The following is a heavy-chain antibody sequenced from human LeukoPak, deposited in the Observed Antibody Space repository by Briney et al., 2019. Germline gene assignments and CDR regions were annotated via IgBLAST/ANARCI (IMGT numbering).Heavy chain of an antibody. CDR1: GGSISSSRYY. J-gene: IGHJ5*02. D-gene: IGHD4-17*01. CDR3: ARRDDYGARYNWFDP. Sequence: PSETLSLTCTVSGGSISSSRYYGGWIRQPPGEGLEWIGSIYQSGSTYYNPSLKSRVTISVDTSKNQFSLKLSSVTAADTAVYYCARRDDYGARYNWFDPWGQGTLVTVSS. V-gene: IGHV4-39*01. CDR2: IYQSGST.